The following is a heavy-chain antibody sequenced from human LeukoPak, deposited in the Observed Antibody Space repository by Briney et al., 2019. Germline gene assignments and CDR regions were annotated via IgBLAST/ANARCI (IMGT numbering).Heavy chain of an antibody. V-gene: IGHV3-30*04. Sequence: TGRSLRLSCAASGFTFSSYAMHWVRQAPGKGLEWVAVISYDGSNKYYADSVKGRFTISRDNAKNSLYLQMNSLRAEDTAVYYCARLRDNWNDPYYYYGMDVWGKGTTVTVSS. CDR1: GFTFSSYA. CDR2: ISYDGSNK. CDR3: ARLRDNWNDPYYYYGMDV. J-gene: IGHJ6*04. D-gene: IGHD1-20*01.